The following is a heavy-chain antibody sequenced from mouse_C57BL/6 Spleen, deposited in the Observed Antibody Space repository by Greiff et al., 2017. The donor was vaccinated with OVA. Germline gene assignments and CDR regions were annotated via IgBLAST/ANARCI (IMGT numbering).Heavy chain of an antibody. CDR1: GFTFTSYW. CDR2: IDTSDSYN. D-gene: IGHD2-14*01. J-gene: IGHJ2*01. CDR3: ARWGYEGYIDY. V-gene: IGHV1-69*01. Sequence: QVQLQQPGAELVMPGASVKLSCKASGFTFTSYWMHWVKQRPGQGLEWIGEIDTSDSYNNYKQKFKFKSTLTVDKSSSTAYMQLSSLTSEDSAVYYCARWGYEGYIDYWGQGTTLTVSS.